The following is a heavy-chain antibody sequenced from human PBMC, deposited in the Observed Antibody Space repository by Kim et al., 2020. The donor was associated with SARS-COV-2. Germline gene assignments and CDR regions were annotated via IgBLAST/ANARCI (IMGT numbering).Heavy chain of an antibody. CDR1: GFTFSNAW. Sequence: GGSLRLSCAASGFTFSNAWMSWVRQAPGKGLEWVGRIKSKTDGGTTDYAAPVKGRFTISRDDSKNTLYLQMNSLKTEDTAVYYCTTDGSEKQYYYYGMDVWGQGTTVTVSS. CDR2: IKSKTDGGTT. V-gene: IGHV3-15*01. CDR3: TTDGSEKQYYYYGMDV. J-gene: IGHJ6*02. D-gene: IGHD1-26*01.